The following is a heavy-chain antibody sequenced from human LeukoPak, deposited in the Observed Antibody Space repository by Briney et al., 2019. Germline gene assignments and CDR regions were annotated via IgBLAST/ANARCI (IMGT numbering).Heavy chain of an antibody. CDR3: ARRRLYDYVWGSYRYTFGYFDY. D-gene: IGHD3-16*02. J-gene: IGHJ4*02. V-gene: IGHV4-34*01. CDR1: GGSFSGYY. CDR2: INHSGST. Sequence: PSETLSLTCAVYGGSFSGYYWSWIRQPPGKGLEWIGEINHSGSTNYNPSLKSRATISVDTSKNQFSLKLSSVTAADTAVYYCARRRLYDYVWGSYRYTFGYFDYWGQGTLVTVSS.